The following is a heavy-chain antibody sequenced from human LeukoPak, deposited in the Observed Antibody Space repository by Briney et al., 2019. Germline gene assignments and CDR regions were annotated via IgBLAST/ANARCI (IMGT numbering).Heavy chain of an antibody. CDR3: ATLLIYGDYRIDY. CDR2: IDPETSET. V-gene: IGHV5-51*01. D-gene: IGHD4-17*01. CDR1: GYSFTTKW. J-gene: IGHJ4*02. Sequence: GESLKISCKGSGYSFTTKWIAWVRQMPGRGLEWVGMIDPETSETRYGPPFQGQVTISADKSISTAYLQWSSLKASDTAMYYCATLLIYGDYRIDYRGQGTLVTVSS.